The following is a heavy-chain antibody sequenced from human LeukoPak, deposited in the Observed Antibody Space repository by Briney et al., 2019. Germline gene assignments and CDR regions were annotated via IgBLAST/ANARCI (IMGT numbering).Heavy chain of an antibody. Sequence: SVKVSCKASGGTFSSYAISWVRQAPGQGLEWMGGIIPIFGTANYAQKFQGRVTMTRDTSTSTVYMELSSLRSEDTAVYYCARGDSSGWSFDYWGQGTLVTVSS. V-gene: IGHV1-69*05. CDR1: GGTFSSYA. J-gene: IGHJ4*02. CDR2: IIPIFGTA. D-gene: IGHD6-19*01. CDR3: ARGDSSGWSFDY.